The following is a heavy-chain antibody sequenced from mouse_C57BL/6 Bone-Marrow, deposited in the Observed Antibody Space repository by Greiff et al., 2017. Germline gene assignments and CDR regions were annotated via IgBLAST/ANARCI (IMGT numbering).Heavy chain of an antibody. CDR3: ARETYYSNYRDY. V-gene: IGHV1-82*01. CDR1: GYAFSSSW. J-gene: IGHJ2*01. CDR2: IYAGDGDT. Sequence: QVQLQQSGPELVKPGASVKISCKASGYAFSSSWMNWVQQRPGKGLARIGRIYAGDGDTNYNGKCKGKATLTADISSSTAYMQLSSLTSEDSAVYFCARETYYSNYRDYWGQGTTLTVSS. D-gene: IGHD2-5*01.